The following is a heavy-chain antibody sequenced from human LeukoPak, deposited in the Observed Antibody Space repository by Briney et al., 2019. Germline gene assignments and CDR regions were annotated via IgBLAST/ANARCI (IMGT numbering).Heavy chain of an antibody. Sequence: KPSETLSLTCTVSGGSISSSSYYWGWIRQPPGKGLEWIGSIYYSGITYYNPSLKSRVTISVDTSKNQFSLKLSSVTAADTAVYYCARCSGWDLYYFDYWGQGTLVTVSS. CDR2: IYYSGIT. D-gene: IGHD6-19*01. CDR3: ARCSGWDLYYFDY. J-gene: IGHJ4*02. CDR1: GGSISSSSYY. V-gene: IGHV4-39*01.